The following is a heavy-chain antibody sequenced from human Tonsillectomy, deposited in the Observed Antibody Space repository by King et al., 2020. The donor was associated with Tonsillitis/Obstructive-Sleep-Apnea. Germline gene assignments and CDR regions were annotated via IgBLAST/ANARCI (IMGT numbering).Heavy chain of an antibody. CDR2: INHSGST. D-gene: IGHD3-3*01. Sequence: VQLQQWGAGLLKPSETLSLTCAVYGGSFSGYYWSWIRQPPGKGLEWIGEINHSGSTNYNPSLKSRVTISVDTSKNQFSLKLSSVTAAETAVYYCARGYYDFWSGYYTSKTSNNWFDPWGQGTLVTVSS. CDR3: ARGYYDFWSGYYTSKTSNNWFDP. J-gene: IGHJ5*02. V-gene: IGHV4-34*01. CDR1: GGSFSGYY.